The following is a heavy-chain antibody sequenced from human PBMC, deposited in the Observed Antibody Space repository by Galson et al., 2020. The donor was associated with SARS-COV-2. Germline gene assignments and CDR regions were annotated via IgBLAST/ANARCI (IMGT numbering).Heavy chain of an antibody. Sequence: GGSLRLSCAALRSNAMHWVRQAPGKGLEWVAIISYDGSSKYYADSVKGRLTISRDNSKNTVYLQLNSLRVEDTAVHYCARGQGESYGSRPPTNNYYAMDAWGPGTTVTVSS. CDR3: ARGQGESYGSRPPTNNYYAMDA. CDR2: ISYDGSSK. J-gene: IGHJ6*02. CDR1: RSNA. D-gene: IGHD3-10*01. V-gene: IGHV3-30*03.